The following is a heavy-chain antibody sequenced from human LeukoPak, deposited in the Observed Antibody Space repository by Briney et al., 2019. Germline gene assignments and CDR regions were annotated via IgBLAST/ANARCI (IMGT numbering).Heavy chain of an antibody. Sequence: GGSLRLSCAASGFTFSSYPMHWVRQTPGKGLEWVAILSSDGVNKRYADSVQGRFTISRDNFKNTLYLQMNSLRAEDTAVYYCARELEQQLVVDYYYGMDVWGQGTTVTVSS. D-gene: IGHD6-13*01. V-gene: IGHV3-30-3*01. J-gene: IGHJ6*02. CDR2: LSSDGVNK. CDR1: GFTFSSYP. CDR3: ARELEQQLVVDYYYGMDV.